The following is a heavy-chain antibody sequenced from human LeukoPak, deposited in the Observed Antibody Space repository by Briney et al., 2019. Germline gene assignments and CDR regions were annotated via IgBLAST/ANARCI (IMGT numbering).Heavy chain of an antibody. J-gene: IGHJ5*02. Sequence: GGSLRLSCAASGFTVSSNYMTWVRQAPGKGLEWVSSISSSSSYIYYADSVKGRFTISRDNAKNSLYLQMNSLRAEDTAVYYCARDGNIVVVPAAGFDPWGQGTLVTVSS. CDR3: ARDGNIVVVPAAGFDP. D-gene: IGHD2-2*01. CDR1: GFTVSSNY. CDR2: ISSSSSYI. V-gene: IGHV3-21*01.